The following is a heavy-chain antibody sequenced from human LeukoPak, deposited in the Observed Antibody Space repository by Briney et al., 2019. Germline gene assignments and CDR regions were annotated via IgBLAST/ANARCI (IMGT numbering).Heavy chain of an antibody. CDR3: ARHLGYCSSTSCFHNWFDP. CDR2: IYYSGST. Sequence: SETLSLTCTVSGGSISSYYWSWIRQPPGKGLEWIGHIYYSGSTNYNPSLKSRVTISVDTSKNQFSLKLSSVTAADTAVYYCARHLGYCSSTSCFHNWFDPWGQGTLVTVSS. J-gene: IGHJ5*02. D-gene: IGHD2-2*01. V-gene: IGHV4-59*01. CDR1: GGSISSYY.